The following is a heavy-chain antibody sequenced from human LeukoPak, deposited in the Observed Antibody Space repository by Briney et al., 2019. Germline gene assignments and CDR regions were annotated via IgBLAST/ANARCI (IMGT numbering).Heavy chain of an antibody. Sequence: GGSLRLSCAASGFDFSSNWMHWVRHAPGQGLVWVPRIKGDGISTNYADPVKGRFTISRDIAKNTLYLQMNSLRAEDTGVYYCAKDHYWSIDYWGRGTLVTVSS. CDR2: IKGDGIST. CDR1: GFDFSSNW. D-gene: IGHD3-3*01. J-gene: IGHJ4*02. CDR3: AKDHYWSIDY. V-gene: IGHV3-74*01.